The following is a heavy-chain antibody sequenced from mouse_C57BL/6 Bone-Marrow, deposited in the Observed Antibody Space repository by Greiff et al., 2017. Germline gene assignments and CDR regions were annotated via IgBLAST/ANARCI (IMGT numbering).Heavy chain of an antibody. Sequence: VKVVESGAELMKPGASVKLSCKATGYTFTGYWIEWVKQRPGHGLEWIGEILPGSGSTNYNEKFKGKATFTADTSSNTAYMQLSSLTTEDSAIYYCARSLIYYYGSSYAWFAYWGQGTLVTVSA. CDR2: ILPGSGST. D-gene: IGHD1-1*01. CDR3: ARSLIYYYGSSYAWFAY. CDR1: GYTFTGYW. J-gene: IGHJ3*01. V-gene: IGHV1-9*01.